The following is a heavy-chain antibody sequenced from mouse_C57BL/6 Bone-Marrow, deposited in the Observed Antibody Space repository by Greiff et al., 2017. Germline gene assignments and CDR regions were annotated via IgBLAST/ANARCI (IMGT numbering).Heavy chain of an antibody. CDR1: GYSFTGYY. J-gene: IGHJ2*01. D-gene: IGHD1-1*01. V-gene: IGHV1-42*01. Sequence: EVKLQESGPELVKPGASVKISCKASGYSFTGYYMNWVKQSPEKSLEWIGEINPSTGGTTYNQKFKAKATLTVDKSSSTAYMQLKSLTSEDSSVYYCARDYGSSYRNFDYWGQGTTLTVSS. CDR3: ARDYGSSYRNFDY. CDR2: INPSTGGT.